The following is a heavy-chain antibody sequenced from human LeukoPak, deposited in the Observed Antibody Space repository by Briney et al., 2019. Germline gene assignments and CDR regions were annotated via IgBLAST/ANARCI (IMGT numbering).Heavy chain of an antibody. V-gene: IGHV3-30*18. Sequence: GGSLRLSCAASGFTFSSYGMHWVRQAPGKGLGWVAVISYDGSNKYYADSVKGRFTISRDNSKNTLYLQMNSLRAEDTAVYYCAKGRLLRYFDWLLAGYYYYGMDVWGQGATVTVSS. CDR1: GFTFSSYG. J-gene: IGHJ6*02. CDR2: ISYDGSNK. CDR3: AKGRLLRYFDWLLAGYYYYGMDV. D-gene: IGHD3-9*01.